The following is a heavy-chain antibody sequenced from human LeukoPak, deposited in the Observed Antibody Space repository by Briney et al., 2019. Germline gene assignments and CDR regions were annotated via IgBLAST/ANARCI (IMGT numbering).Heavy chain of an antibody. CDR1: XFTFSSXX. CDR3: VKDKVYGGNPGVFDI. CDR2: ISGSGGST. V-gene: IGHV3-23*01. D-gene: IGHD4-23*01. J-gene: IGHJ3*02. Sequence: GXXLXLXXAAXXFTFSSXXXSXVRXAPGXXLEXVSAISGSGGSTYYADSVKGRFTISRDNSKNTLYLQMNSLRAEDTAVYYCVKDKVYGGNPGVFDIWGQGTMVTVSS.